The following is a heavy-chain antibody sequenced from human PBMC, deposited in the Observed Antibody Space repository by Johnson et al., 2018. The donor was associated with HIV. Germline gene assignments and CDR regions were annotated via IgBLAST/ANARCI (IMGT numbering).Heavy chain of an antibody. V-gene: IGHV3-7*05. CDR3: ARSIMGAGPFDI. Sequence: VQLVESGGGLVKPGGSLRLSCAASGFTFSDYYMHWVRQAPGKGLEWVANIKQDGSVKNSVDSVKGRFIISRDNAKDSLYLQMNSLRAEDTAVYYCARSIMGAGPFDIWGQGTMVSVSS. CDR1: GFTFSDYY. CDR2: IKQDGSVK. J-gene: IGHJ3*02.